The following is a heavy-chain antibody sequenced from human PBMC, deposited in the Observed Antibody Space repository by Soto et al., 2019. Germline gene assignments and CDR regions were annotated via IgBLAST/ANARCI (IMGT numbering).Heavy chain of an antibody. Sequence: EVQLLESGGGLVQPGGSLRLSCAASGFTFTSYAMNWVGQAPGKGLEWVSVISGSGGSTYYADSVKGRFTISRDNSKNTLYLQMNSLTAEDTAVYYCAKRTTGWYFDLWVRGTLVTVSS. CDR1: GFTFTSYA. J-gene: IGHJ2*01. CDR2: ISGSGGST. CDR3: AKRTTGWYFDL. V-gene: IGHV3-23*01.